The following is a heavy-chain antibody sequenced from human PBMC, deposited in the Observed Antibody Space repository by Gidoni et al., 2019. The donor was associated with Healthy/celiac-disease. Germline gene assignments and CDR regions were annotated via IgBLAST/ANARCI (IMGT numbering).Heavy chain of an antibody. CDR2: IFSNDEK. CDR1: GFSLSNARMG. D-gene: IGHD7-27*01. V-gene: IGHV2-26*01. CDR3: ARLLTSMGIWYFDL. Sequence: QVTLKESGPVLVKPTETLTLTCTVSGFSLSNARMGVSWIRQPPGKALEWLAHIFSNDEKSYSTSLKSRLTISKETSKSQVVLTMTNMDPVDTATYYCARLLTSMGIWYFDLWGRGTLVTVSS. J-gene: IGHJ2*01.